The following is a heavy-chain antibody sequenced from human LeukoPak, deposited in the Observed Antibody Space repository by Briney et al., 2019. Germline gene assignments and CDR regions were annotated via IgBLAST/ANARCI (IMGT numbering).Heavy chain of an antibody. Sequence: SGTLSLTCAVSGDSISSNYCWRWVRQFPGKGLEWIGEVYRRGSTSYNPPLKSRVVISIDKSKNQYSLNLNSVTAADTAMYYCGRHAYGDSSAAFDIWGQGTMVIVSS. CDR3: GRHAYGDSSAAFDI. V-gene: IGHV4-4*02. CDR1: GDSISSNYC. D-gene: IGHD4-17*01. CDR2: VYRRGST. J-gene: IGHJ3*02.